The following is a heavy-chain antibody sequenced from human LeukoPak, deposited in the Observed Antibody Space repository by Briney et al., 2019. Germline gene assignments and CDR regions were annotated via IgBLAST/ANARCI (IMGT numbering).Heavy chain of an antibody. J-gene: IGHJ5*02. CDR1: GYTFTSYY. V-gene: IGHV1-46*01. Sequence: ASVKVSCKASGYTFTSYYMHWVRQAPGQGLEWMGIINPSGGSTSYAQKFQGRVTMTRDMSTSTVYMELSSLRSEDTAVYYCARDNSVGDTAWWLDPWGQGTLVTVSS. CDR2: INPSGGST. CDR3: ARDNSVGDTAWWLDP. D-gene: IGHD1-26*01.